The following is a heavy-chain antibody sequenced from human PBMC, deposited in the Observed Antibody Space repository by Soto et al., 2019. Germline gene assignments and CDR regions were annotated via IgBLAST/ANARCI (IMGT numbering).Heavy chain of an antibody. D-gene: IGHD2-21*02. CDR3: ARAHTVAGTAFEY. CDR1: GFTFSTYS. V-gene: IGHV3-48*02. CDR2: ISSTSSNI. Sequence: QAGGSLRLSCAASGFTFSTYSMNWVRQAPGKGLEWVSYISSTSSNIQYADSVKGRFTISRDNAKNSLYLQMSSLRDEDTAVYYCARAHTVAGTAFEYWGQGTLVTVSS. J-gene: IGHJ4*02.